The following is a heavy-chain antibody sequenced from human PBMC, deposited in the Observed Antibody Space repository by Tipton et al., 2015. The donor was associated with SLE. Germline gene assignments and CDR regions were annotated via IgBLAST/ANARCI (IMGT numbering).Heavy chain of an antibody. CDR2: ISAYNGNT. CDR1: GGTFSSYA. CDR3: ARDQKQQLAPGAFDI. Sequence: QVQLVQSGAEVKKPGSSVKVSCKASGGTFSSYAISWVRQAPGQGLEWMGWISAYNGNTNYAQKLQGRVTMTTDTSTSTAYMELRSLRSDDTAVYYCARDQKQQLAPGAFDIWGQGTMVTVSS. V-gene: IGHV1-18*01. J-gene: IGHJ3*02. D-gene: IGHD6-13*01.